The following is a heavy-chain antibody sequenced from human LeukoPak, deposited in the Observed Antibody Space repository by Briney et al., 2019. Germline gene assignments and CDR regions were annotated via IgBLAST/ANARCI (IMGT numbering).Heavy chain of an antibody. Sequence: SVNVSCKASGGTFSSYAISWVRQAPGQGLEWMGGIIPIFGTANYAQKFQGRVTITTDESTSTAYMELSSLRSEDTAVYYCARDHAAAAGTFDYWGQGTLVTVS. CDR1: GGTFSSYA. CDR3: ARDHAAAAGTFDY. V-gene: IGHV1-69*05. CDR2: IIPIFGTA. D-gene: IGHD6-13*01. J-gene: IGHJ4*02.